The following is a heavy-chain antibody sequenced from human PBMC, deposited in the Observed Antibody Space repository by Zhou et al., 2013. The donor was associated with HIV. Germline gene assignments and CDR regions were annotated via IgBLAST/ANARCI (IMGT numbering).Heavy chain of an antibody. CDR2: ISADNTNT. CDR1: GYTFSSYG. CDR3: ARGGSGYGY. J-gene: IGHJ4*02. V-gene: IGHV1-18*01. Sequence: QVQLVQSGSELKEPGASVNVSCKAFGYTFSSYGISWLRQAPRQGLEWMGWISADNTNTNFTHKFQGRISMTTDIASTTAYMELRGLTSDDTAVYYCARGGSGYGYWGQGTLVTVSS. D-gene: IGHD6-25*01.